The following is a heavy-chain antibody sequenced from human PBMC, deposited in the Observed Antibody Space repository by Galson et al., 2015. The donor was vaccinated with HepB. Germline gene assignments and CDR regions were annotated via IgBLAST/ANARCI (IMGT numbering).Heavy chain of an antibody. D-gene: IGHD2-21*01. CDR2: ISPHNGKT. CDR1: GYVFSSYG. CDR3: ARGRLNGGNSMWYFQY. Sequence: SVKVSCKASGYVFSSYGISWMRQAPGQGLEWMGWISPHNGKTEYAQSLQGRVSLTMDTSTPTAFMELRSLRSDDTAVYYCARGRLNGGNSMWYFQYWGQGTLVIVSS. J-gene: IGHJ4*02. V-gene: IGHV1-18*01.